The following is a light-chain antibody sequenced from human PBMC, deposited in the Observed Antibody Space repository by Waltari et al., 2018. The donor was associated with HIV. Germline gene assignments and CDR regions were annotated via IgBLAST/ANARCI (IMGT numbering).Light chain of an antibody. CDR3: QQANSFPWT. Sequence: DIQMTHFPSFVSVSVGARVPITCRASHPVNSWLTWYQQKPGKAPELLIYATSSLQSGVPSRFSGSGSGTNFTLTINSLQTEDFATYFCQQANSFPWTFGHGTKVELK. V-gene: IGKV1-12*01. CDR1: HPVNSW. CDR2: ATS. J-gene: IGKJ1*01.